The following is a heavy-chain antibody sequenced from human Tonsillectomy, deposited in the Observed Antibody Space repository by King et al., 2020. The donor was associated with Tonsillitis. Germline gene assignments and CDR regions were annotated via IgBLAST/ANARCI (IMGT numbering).Heavy chain of an antibody. V-gene: IGHV5-51*03. CDR1: RYTFTSSW. CDR2: IYPDDSDT. J-gene: IGHJ4*02. Sequence: VQLVQSGAEVKKPGESLKISCKGSRYTFTSSWIGWVRQMPGKGLELMGIIYPDDSDTRFSPSFQGQVTISADKSIRTVYLQWGSLKASDTAVYYCAIGGEHCSGGSCSAEYYFDYWGQGTLVTVSS. CDR3: AIGGEHCSGGSCSAEYYFDY. D-gene: IGHD2-15*01.